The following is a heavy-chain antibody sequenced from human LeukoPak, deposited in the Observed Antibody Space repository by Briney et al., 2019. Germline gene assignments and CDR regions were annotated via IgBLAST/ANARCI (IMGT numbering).Heavy chain of an antibody. V-gene: IGHV3-49*04. CDR3: TRDQTPYY. J-gene: IGHJ4*02. CDR2: IRSKIYGGTP. Sequence: GGSLRLSCTASGFTFGDYAMSWVRQAPGKGLEWVGFIRSKIYGGTPEYAASVKGRFTISRDDSKGIAYLQMNSLKTEDTAVYYCTRDQTPYYWGQGTLVTVSS. CDR1: GFTFGDYA.